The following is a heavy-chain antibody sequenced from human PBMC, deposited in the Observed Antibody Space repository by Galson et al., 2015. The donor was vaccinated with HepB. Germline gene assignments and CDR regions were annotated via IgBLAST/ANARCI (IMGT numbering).Heavy chain of an antibody. CDR2: ISYDGSNK. CDR3: ASLTAAKLVGGDY. Sequence: SLRLSCAASGFTFSSYAMHWVRQAPGKGLEWVAVISYDGSNKYYADSVKGRFTISRDNSKNTLYLQMNSLRAEDTAVYYCASLTAAKLVGGDYWGQGTLVTVSS. J-gene: IGHJ4*02. D-gene: IGHD6-13*01. CDR1: GFTFSSYA. V-gene: IGHV3-30*04.